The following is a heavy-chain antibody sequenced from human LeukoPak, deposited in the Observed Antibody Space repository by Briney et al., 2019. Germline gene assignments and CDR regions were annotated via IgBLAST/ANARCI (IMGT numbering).Heavy chain of an antibody. CDR3: ARVGQGIVVVKGFDY. V-gene: IGHV3-7*01. CDR2: IKQDGSEK. J-gene: IGHJ4*02. D-gene: IGHD2-21*01. Sequence: GGSLGLSCAASGFTFSSYWMSWVRQAPGKGLEWVANIKQDGSEKYYVDSVKGRFTISRDNAKNSLYLQMDSLRAEDTAVYYCARVGQGIVVVKGFDYWGQGTLVTVSS. CDR1: GFTFSSYW.